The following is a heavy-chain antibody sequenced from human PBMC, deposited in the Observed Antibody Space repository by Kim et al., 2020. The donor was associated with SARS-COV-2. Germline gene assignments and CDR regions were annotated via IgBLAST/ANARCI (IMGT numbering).Heavy chain of an antibody. CDR3: AKEGGSSWDFDY. CDR1: GFTFRSYA. D-gene: IGHD6-13*01. J-gene: IGHJ4*02. V-gene: IGHV3-23*01. CDR2: ISDSAGRT. Sequence: GGSLRLSCVASGFTFRSYAMSWVRRTPGKGLEWVSTISDSAGRTYDADSVKGRFTISRDNSKNTLYLQMNSLRAEDTAVYYCAKEGGSSWDFDYWGQGTL.